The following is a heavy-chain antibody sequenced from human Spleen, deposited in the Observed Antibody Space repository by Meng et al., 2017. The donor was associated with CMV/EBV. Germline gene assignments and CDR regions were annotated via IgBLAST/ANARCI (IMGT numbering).Heavy chain of an antibody. CDR1: GFLFSDYA. D-gene: IGHD6-19*01. J-gene: IGHJ4*02. CDR2: ISGSGGST. CDR3: AKDQTSKPFTSGWPPFDY. V-gene: IGHV3-23*01. Sequence: GGSLRLSCAASGFLFSDYAMSWVRQAPGKGLEWVSSISGSGGSTYHTDSVKGRFTISRDNSKNTLYLQMNSLRAEDTAVYYCAKDQTSKPFTSGWPPFDYWGQGTLVTVSS.